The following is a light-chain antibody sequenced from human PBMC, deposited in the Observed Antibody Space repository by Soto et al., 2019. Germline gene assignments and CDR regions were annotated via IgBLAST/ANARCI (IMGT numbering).Light chain of an antibody. CDR2: LGS. CDR1: QSLLHSNGYNY. J-gene: IGKJ1*01. Sequence: DIVMTQSPLSLPVTPGEPASISCRSSQSLLHSNGYNYLDWYLQKPGQSPQLLIYLGSNRSSGVPDRFSGSRSGTDFTLKISRVEAEDVGVYYCMRALQTPWTFGQGTKVDIK. V-gene: IGKV2-28*01. CDR3: MRALQTPWT.